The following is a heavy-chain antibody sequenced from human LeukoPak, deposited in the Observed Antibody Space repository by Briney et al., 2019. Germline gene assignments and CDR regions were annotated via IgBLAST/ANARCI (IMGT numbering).Heavy chain of an antibody. CDR2: SDYSGGT. Sequence: SETLSLTCTVSGGSISSSGYFWAWIRQSPGKGLEWIGSSDYSGGTTYNPSLKSRVTVSVDTSKNQFFLKLTSVTATDTAIYYCARDFGDFRTDYWGQETLVTVSS. J-gene: IGHJ4*02. CDR3: ARDFGDFRTDY. CDR1: GGSISSSGYF. D-gene: IGHD4-17*01. V-gene: IGHV4-39*01.